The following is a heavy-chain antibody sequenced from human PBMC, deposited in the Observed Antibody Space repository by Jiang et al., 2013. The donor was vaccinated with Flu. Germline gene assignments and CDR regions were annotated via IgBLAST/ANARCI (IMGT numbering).Heavy chain of an antibody. CDR2: INTDSRNP. D-gene: IGHD5-18*01. J-gene: IGHJ4*02. V-gene: IGHV7-4-1*02. CDR3: ARENYGYDFDY. Sequence: GPSVKVSCKASGYSLTSFASKLGGGQAPGQGREWMGWINTDSRNPTYAQGFTGRFVFSLDTSVSTAYLQISSLKAEDTAVYYCARENYGYDFDYWGQGTLVTVSS. CDR1: GYSLTSFA.